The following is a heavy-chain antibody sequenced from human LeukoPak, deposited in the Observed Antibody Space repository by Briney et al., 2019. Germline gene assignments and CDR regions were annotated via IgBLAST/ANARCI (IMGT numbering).Heavy chain of an antibody. V-gene: IGHV3-23*01. CDR2: IVGSGAST. J-gene: IGHJ2*01. CDR1: GFTLSSFA. D-gene: IGHD4-17*01. CDR3: AKVRVVGDYNWFFDL. Sequence: PGGSLRLSCAASGFTLSSFAMSWVRQAPGKGLEWVSAIVGSGASTYYADSVKGRFTISRDNSKNTLHLQMNSLRAEDTAIYHCAKVRVVGDYNWFFDLWGRGTLVTVSS.